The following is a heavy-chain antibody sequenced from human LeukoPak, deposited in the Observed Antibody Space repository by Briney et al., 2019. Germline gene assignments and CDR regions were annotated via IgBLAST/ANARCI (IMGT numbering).Heavy chain of an antibody. Sequence: GGSLRLSCAGSGFTFSSAWMTWVRQTPGKGLEWVGHIKSRTDGGTTDYAAPVKGRFTVSRDDTTNTVYLQMNSLKTEDSAVYYCATEFYRNGYNFWGQGTLVTVSS. D-gene: IGHD5-24*01. CDR2: IKSRTDGGTT. CDR3: ATEFYRNGYNF. CDR1: GFTFSSAW. V-gene: IGHV3-15*01. J-gene: IGHJ4*02.